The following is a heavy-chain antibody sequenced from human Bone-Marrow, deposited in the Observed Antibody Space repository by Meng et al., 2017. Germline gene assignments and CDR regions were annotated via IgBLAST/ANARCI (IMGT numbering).Heavy chain of an antibody. CDR2: INTNTGNP. CDR1: GYTFTSYA. J-gene: IGHJ6*02. V-gene: IGHV7-4-1*02. Sequence: ASVKVSCKASGYTFTSYAMNWVRQAPGQGLEWMGWINTNTGNPTYAQGFTGRFVFSLDTSVSTAYLQISSLKAEDTAVYYCARVNPDSGGYYYYYYGMDVWGQGTTVTVSS. D-gene: IGHD3-22*01. CDR3: ARVNPDSGGYYYYYYGMDV.